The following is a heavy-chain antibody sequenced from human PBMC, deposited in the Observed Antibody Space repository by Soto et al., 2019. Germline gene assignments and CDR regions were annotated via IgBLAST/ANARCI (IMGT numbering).Heavy chain of an antibody. CDR3: ASQCSSTSCQYYYGMDV. Sequence: ASVKVSCKASGYTFTSYYMHWVRQAPGQGLEWMGIINPSGGSTSYAQKFQGRVTMTRDTSTSTVYMELSSLRSEDTAVYYCASQCSSTSCQYYYGMDVWGQGTTVTVSS. D-gene: IGHD2-2*01. V-gene: IGHV1-46*01. J-gene: IGHJ6*02. CDR1: GYTFTSYY. CDR2: INPSGGST.